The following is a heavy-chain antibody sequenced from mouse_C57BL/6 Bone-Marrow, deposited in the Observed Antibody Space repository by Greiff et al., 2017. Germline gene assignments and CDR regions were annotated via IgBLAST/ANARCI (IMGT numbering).Heavy chain of an antibody. CDR1: GFTFSSYG. V-gene: IGHV5-6*01. Sequence: EVQLQESGGDLVKPGWSLKLSCAASGFTFSSYGMSWVRQTPDKRLEWVATISSGVSYTYYPDSVKGRFTISRDNATNTLYLQMSSLKSEDTAMYDGGRGYYNDFYYWGQGTTPTVSS. D-gene: IGHD2-3*01. J-gene: IGHJ2*01. CDR2: ISSGVSYT. CDR3: GRGYYNDFYY.